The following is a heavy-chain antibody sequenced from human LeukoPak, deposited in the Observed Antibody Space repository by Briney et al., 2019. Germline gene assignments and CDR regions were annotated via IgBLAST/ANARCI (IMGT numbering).Heavy chain of an antibody. Sequence: ASVKVSCKASGYTFTSYGISWVRQAPGQGLEWMGWVSAYNGNTNYAQNLQGRVTMNTDTSTSTAYMELRSLRSDDTAVYYCARDFSITMVRGVNPFDYWGQGTLVTVSS. J-gene: IGHJ4*02. D-gene: IGHD3-10*01. CDR2: VSAYNGNT. V-gene: IGHV1-18*01. CDR1: GYTFTSYG. CDR3: ARDFSITMVRGVNPFDY.